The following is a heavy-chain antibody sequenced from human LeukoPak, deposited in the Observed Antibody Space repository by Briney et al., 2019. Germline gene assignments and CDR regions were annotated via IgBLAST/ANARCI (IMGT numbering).Heavy chain of an antibody. Sequence: GGSLRLSCAASGFTFSSYWMSWVRQAPGKGREWVANIKQDGSEKYYVDPVKGRFTISRDNAKNSLYLQMNSLSAEDTAVYYCARDNYLLGATDYFDYWGQGTLVTVSS. D-gene: IGHD1-26*01. V-gene: IGHV3-7*01. CDR3: ARDNYLLGATDYFDY. J-gene: IGHJ4*02. CDR2: IKQDGSEK. CDR1: GFTFSSYW.